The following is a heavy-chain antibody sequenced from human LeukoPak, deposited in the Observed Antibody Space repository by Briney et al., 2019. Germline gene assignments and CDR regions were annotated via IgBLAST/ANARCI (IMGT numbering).Heavy chain of an antibody. CDR1: GCTFSSYA. CDR3: ERGNLGVYGVHYSYGMDV. V-gene: IGHV1-69*13. CDR2: IIPIFGTA. D-gene: IGHD5/OR15-5a*01. J-gene: IGHJ6*04. Sequence: ASVKVSCKASGCTFSSYAISWVRQAPGQGLEWMGGIIPIFGTANYAQKVQGRGTITADESTSTAYMELRSLRSEDTDVYYCERGNLGVYGVHYSYGMDVWGKGTTVTVSS.